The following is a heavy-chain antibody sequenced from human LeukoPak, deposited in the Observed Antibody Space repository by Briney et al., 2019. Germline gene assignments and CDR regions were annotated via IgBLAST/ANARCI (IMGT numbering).Heavy chain of an antibody. J-gene: IGHJ5*02. V-gene: IGHV3-48*03. CDR3: AKDLMRDLWFGES. CDR2: ISSSGSTI. CDR1: GFTFSSYE. Sequence: GGSLRLSCAASGFTFSSYEMNWVRQAPGKGLEWVSYISSSGSTIYYADSVKGRFTISRDNAKNSLYLQMNSLRAEDSAIYYCAKDLMRDLWFGESWGQGTLVTVSS. D-gene: IGHD3-10*01.